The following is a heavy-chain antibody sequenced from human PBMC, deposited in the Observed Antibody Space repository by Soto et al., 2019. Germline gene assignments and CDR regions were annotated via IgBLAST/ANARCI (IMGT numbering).Heavy chain of an antibody. Sequence: SETLSLTCTVSGDSISNVGYYWNWIRQHPGKGLEWIGYIYYGGSAYYNPSLKTRAIMSMDTSKNQFSLRLRSVTAADTAVYLCASLICSGGNCYDFDHWGQGALVTVSS. CDR2: IYYGGSA. CDR3: ASLICSGGNCYDFDH. V-gene: IGHV4-31*03. D-gene: IGHD2-15*01. J-gene: IGHJ4*02. CDR1: GDSISNVGYY.